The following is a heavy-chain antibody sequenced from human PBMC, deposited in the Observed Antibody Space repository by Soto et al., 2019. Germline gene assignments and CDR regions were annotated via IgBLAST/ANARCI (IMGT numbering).Heavy chain of an antibody. Sequence: PETLSLTCAVYGGSFSGYYWSWIRQPPGKGLEWIAEINHSGSTNYNPSLKSRVTISVDTSKNQFSLKLSSVTAADTAVYYCARVGVQQLIRVVGYYFDYWGQGTLVTVSS. CDR3: ARVGVQQLIRVVGYYFDY. CDR1: GGSFSGYY. J-gene: IGHJ4*02. D-gene: IGHD6-13*01. V-gene: IGHV4-34*01. CDR2: INHSGST.